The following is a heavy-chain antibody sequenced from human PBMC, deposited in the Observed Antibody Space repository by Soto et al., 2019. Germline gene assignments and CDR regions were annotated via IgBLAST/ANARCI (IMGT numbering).Heavy chain of an antibody. D-gene: IGHD4-17*01. CDR2: IRGRGNRYAA. Sequence: EVQLVESGGGLVQPGGSLKLSCAASGFTFSDSGIHWVRQASGKGLEWVGRIRGRGNRYAAAYAASVKDRFTVSRDDSKNTAYLQMDSLKTEDTAVYYCTRLPEATTVTTSFDYWGQGTLVTVSS. J-gene: IGHJ4*02. CDR3: TRLPEATTVTTSFDY. CDR1: GFTFSDSG. V-gene: IGHV3-73*01.